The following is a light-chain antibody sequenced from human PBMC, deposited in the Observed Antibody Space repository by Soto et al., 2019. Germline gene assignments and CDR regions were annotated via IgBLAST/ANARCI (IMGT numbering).Light chain of an antibody. Sequence: DIQMTHSTSTLSVSVGDTVTVTCGASQSVSGWLAWYQQKTGKAPKLLIYAASSLQSGVPSRFSGSGYGTDFTLTISSLQTEDFATYYCQQSYSTPITFGQGTRLEIK. CDR2: AAS. CDR3: QQSYSTPIT. V-gene: IGKV1-39*01. CDR1: QSVSGW. J-gene: IGKJ5*01.